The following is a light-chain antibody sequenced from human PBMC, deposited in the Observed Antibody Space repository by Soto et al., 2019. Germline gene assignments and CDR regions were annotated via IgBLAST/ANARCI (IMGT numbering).Light chain of an antibody. J-gene: IGLJ2*01. CDR1: SSNIGSNY. V-gene: IGLV1-47*01. Sequence: QLVLTQPPSASGTPGQRVTISCSGSSSNIGSNYVYWYQQVPGTAPKLLIYRTDQRPSGVPDRFSASKPGASASLVISGLRSEDEADYYCVAWDGSLNSLLFGGGTKVTVL. CDR2: RTD. CDR3: VAWDGSLNSLL.